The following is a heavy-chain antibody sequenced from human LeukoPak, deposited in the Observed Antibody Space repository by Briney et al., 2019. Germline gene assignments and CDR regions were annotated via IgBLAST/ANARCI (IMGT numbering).Heavy chain of an antibody. CDR1: GFTVSTYY. CDR2: IYSGGST. J-gene: IGHJ4*02. D-gene: IGHD2-2*01. Sequence: GGSLRLSCAASGFTVSTYYMTWVRQAPGKGLEWVSVIYSGGSTYYADSVKGRFTVSRDNSKNTLYLQMNSLRAEDTAMYYCARGLGYCTSTTCLLPFDYWGQGTLVTVSS. V-gene: IGHV3-53*01. CDR3: ARGLGYCTSTTCLLPFDY.